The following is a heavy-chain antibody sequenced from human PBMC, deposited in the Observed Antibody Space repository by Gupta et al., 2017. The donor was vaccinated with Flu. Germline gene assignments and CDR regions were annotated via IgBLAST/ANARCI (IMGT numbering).Heavy chain of an antibody. D-gene: IGHD2-21*02. Sequence: QVQLQESGPGLVKPSETLSLICTVFSDSISSYFWSWIRQPAGKGPEWIGRINTGGSTSYNPSLKSRVSMSADTSKNQFSLRLNSVTAADTAVYFCARGNGNGDYYFDYWGQGTLVTVSS. CDR3: ARGNGNGDYYFDY. CDR1: SDSISSYF. J-gene: IGHJ4*02. V-gene: IGHV4-4*07. CDR2: INTGGST.